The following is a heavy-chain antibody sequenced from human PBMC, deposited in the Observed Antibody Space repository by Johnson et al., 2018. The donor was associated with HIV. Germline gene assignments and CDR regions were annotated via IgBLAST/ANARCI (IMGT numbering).Heavy chain of an antibody. CDR2: ISGDGSSS. D-gene: IGHD6-6*01. Sequence: VQLVESGGALVQPGGSLRLSCEVSGFTISTFWMHWVRQVPGKGLMWVSRISGDGSSSSYADSVKGRFTISRDNAKNTLYLQLNSLRVADTAIYYCARAQLLADDAFNNWGQGTMVTVSS. CDR3: ARAQLLADDAFNN. CDR1: GFTISTFW. V-gene: IGHV3-74*02. J-gene: IGHJ3*02.